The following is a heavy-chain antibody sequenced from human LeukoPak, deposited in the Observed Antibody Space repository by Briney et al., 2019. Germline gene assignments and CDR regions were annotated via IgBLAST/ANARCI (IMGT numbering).Heavy chain of an antibody. J-gene: IGHJ4*02. V-gene: IGHV3-64*04. CDR2: ISPNGGST. CDR1: GFTFSNYA. D-gene: IGHD1-26*01. CDR3: AKAHGGSYHSGID. Sequence: PGGSLRLSCSASGFTFSNYAMHWVRQSPGKGLEYVSAISPNGGSTYYADSVKGRFSISRDNSKNTLYLQMNSLRAEDTAVYYCAKAHGGSYHSGIDWGQGTLVTVSS.